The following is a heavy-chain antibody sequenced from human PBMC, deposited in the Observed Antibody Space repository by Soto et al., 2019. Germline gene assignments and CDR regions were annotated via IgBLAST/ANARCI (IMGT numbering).Heavy chain of an antibody. CDR2: IGGYKGNT. CDR3: APHTLDTGMPSGY. V-gene: IGHV1-18*01. D-gene: IGHD5-18*01. J-gene: IGHJ4*02. CDR1: GYTFTNYG. Sequence: QVQLVQSGAEVREPGASVKVSCKASGYTFTNYGVSWVRQAPGQGLEWMGWIGGYKGNTNYAQKLQGRVTLTTDTSQSTAYMELRGLRSDDTAVYYCAPHTLDTGMPSGYWGQGTLVTVSS.